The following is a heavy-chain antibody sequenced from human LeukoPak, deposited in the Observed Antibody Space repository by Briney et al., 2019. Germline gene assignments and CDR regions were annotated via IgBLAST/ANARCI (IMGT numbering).Heavy chain of an antibody. J-gene: IGHJ4*02. CDR3: ARDGYNSGYFDY. CDR2: IYYSRST. Sequence: SQTLSLTCTVSGASISSGGYYWNWISQPPGKGLEWIGYIYYSRSTSYSPSLKSRLTISVDTSKNQFSLKLSSVTAADTAVYYCARDGYNSGYFDYWGQGTLVTVSS. V-gene: IGHV4-30-4*01. CDR1: GASISSGGYY. D-gene: IGHD5-24*01.